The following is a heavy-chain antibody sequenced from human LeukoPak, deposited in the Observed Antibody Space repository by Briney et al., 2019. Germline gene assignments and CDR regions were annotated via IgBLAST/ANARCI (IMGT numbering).Heavy chain of an antibody. CDR3: ARSAPDYYDSSGYLAFDI. CDR2: IYYSGST. Sequence: SETLSLTCTVSGGSISSGDYYWSWIRQPPGKGLEWIGYIYYSGSTYYNPSLKSRVTISVDTPKNQFSLKLSSVTAADTAVYYCARSAPDYYDSSGYLAFDIWGQGTMVTVSS. V-gene: IGHV4-30-4*08. D-gene: IGHD3-22*01. J-gene: IGHJ3*02. CDR1: GGSISSGDYY.